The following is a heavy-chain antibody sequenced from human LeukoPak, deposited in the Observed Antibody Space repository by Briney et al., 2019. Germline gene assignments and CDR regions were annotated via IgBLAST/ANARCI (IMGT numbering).Heavy chain of an antibody. Sequence: GASVKVSCKASGYTFTSYAMHWVRQAPGQRLEWMGWINAGNGNTKYSQEFQGRVTITRDTSASTAYMELSSLRSEDMAVYYCARGGIAAAGTRGQGWFDPWGQGTLVTVSS. CDR2: INAGNGNT. CDR3: ARGGIAAAGTRGQGWFDP. V-gene: IGHV1-3*03. J-gene: IGHJ5*02. D-gene: IGHD6-13*01. CDR1: GYTFTSYA.